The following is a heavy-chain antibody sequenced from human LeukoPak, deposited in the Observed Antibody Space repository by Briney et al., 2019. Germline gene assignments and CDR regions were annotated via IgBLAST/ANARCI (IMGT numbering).Heavy chain of an antibody. J-gene: IGHJ5*02. CDR3: ARSIDLDYGDYGTWFDP. D-gene: IGHD4-17*01. CDR2: IYYSGST. CDR1: GGSVSSSSYY. Sequence: SETLSLTCIVSGGSVSSSSYYWGSIRQPPGKGLEWIGSIYYSGSTYYNPSLKSRVTISVDTSKNQFSLKLSSVTAADTAVYYCARSIDLDYGDYGTWFDPWGQGTLVTVSS. V-gene: IGHV4-39*01.